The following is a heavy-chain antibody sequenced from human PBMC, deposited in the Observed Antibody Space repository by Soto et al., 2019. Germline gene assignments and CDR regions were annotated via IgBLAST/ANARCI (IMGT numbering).Heavy chain of an antibody. V-gene: IGHV3-9*01. CDR2: ISRDSAYM. J-gene: IGHJ5*02. CDR3: ASLGGWGPCPFDP. D-gene: IGHD1-26*01. CDR1: GFTFYHYT. Sequence: EVQLVESGGGLGQPGRSLRLSCAASGFTFYHYTMHWVRQAPGKGLEWVSGISRDSAYMAYADSVKGRFTISRDNPENFLYLQMNSLTVEDTAVYYCASLGGWGPCPFDPWGQGTLVTVSS.